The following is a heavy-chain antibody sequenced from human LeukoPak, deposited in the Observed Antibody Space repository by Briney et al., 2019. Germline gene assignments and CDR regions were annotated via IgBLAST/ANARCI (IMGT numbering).Heavy chain of an antibody. CDR3: ARGRGSYSFDH. Sequence: ASVKVSCKASGYTFTGYYMYWVRQAPGQGLEWMGWINPNSGVTNYAQKFQGRVTMTRDTSISTAYMEVSSLRSDDTAVYFCARGRGSYSFDHWGQGTLVTVSS. J-gene: IGHJ4*02. D-gene: IGHD3-16*01. CDR2: INPNSGVT. V-gene: IGHV1-2*02. CDR1: GYTFTGYY.